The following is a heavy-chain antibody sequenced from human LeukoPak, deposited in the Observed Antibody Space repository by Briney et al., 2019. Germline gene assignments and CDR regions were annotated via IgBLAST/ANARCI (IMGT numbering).Heavy chain of an antibody. Sequence: ASVKVSCKASRDTFTGHYMHWVRRAPGQGLEWMGWINPDSGGTNYAQKFQGRVTMTRDRSISTAYLNLRRLTSDDTAFYFCAGGPGYYFFDYWGQGTLVTVSS. J-gene: IGHJ4*02. V-gene: IGHV1-2*02. D-gene: IGHD1-26*01. CDR2: INPDSGGT. CDR3: AGGPGYYFFDY. CDR1: RDTFTGHY.